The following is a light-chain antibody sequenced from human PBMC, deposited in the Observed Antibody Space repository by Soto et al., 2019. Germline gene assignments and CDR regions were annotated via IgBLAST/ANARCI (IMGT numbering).Light chain of an antibody. Sequence: EIVMTQSPATLSVSPGESATLSCRASQSVGSDLAWYQQKPGQAPRLLIYGASTRATGIPARFSGSGSGTEFTLTISSLQSEDFAVYYCQQYNNWPFTFGPGTKVDSK. CDR3: QQYNNWPFT. V-gene: IGKV3-15*01. CDR2: GAS. CDR1: QSVGSD. J-gene: IGKJ3*01.